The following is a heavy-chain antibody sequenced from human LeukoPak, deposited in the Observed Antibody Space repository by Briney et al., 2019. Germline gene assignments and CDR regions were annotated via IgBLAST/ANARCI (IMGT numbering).Heavy chain of an antibody. V-gene: IGHV4-59*01. CDR2: IYYSGST. D-gene: IGHD6-13*01. Sequence: PSETLSLTCTVSGGSISSYYWSWIRQPPGKGLEWIGYIYYSGSTNYNPSLKSRVTISVDTSKNQFSLKLSSVTAADTAVYYCARDLESIAAAGMDAGNYYYYYMDVWGKGTTVTVSS. CDR1: GGSISSYY. J-gene: IGHJ6*03. CDR3: ARDLESIAAAGMDAGNYYYYYMDV.